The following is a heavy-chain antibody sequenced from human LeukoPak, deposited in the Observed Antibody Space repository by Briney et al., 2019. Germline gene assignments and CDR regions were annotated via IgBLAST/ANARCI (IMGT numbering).Heavy chain of an antibody. Sequence: GGSLRLXCAVSGFTFSTYGMHWVRQAPGKGLEWVAFIRSDGNNKYYADSVKGRFTISRDNSKNTLYLQMNSLRTEDTAVYYCARVTVPLVVITAGGLDYWGQGTLVTVSS. CDR3: ARVTVPLVVITAGGLDY. J-gene: IGHJ4*02. CDR2: IRSDGNNK. V-gene: IGHV3-30*02. CDR1: GFTFSTYG. D-gene: IGHD3-22*01.